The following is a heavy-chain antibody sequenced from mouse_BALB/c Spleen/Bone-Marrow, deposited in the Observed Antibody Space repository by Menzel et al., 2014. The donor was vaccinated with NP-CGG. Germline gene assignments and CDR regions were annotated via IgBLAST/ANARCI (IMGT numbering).Heavy chain of an antibody. V-gene: IGHV1-54*01. CDR3: ETRTTVAVPPGY. D-gene: IGHD1-1*01. CDR1: GYAFTNYL. J-gene: IGHJ3*02. Sequence: QVQLQQSGAELVRPGTSVKVSCKASGYAFTNYLIEWVKQRPGQGLEWIGVINSGSGGTDYDEKFKGKATLTADKSSSTAYRQLSSLASDDSAVYFCETRTTVAVPPGYWGQGTLVTDST. CDR2: INSGSGGT.